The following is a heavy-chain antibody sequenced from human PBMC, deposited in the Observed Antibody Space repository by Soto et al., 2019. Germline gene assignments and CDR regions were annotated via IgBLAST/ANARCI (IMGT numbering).Heavy chain of an antibody. V-gene: IGHV3-48*03. CDR2: ISSSGGTI. J-gene: IGHJ4*01. Sequence: ETQLVDSGGGSVQPGGSLRLSCAASGFTFSSYEMNWVRQAPGKGLEWVSYISSSGGTIFYADSVKGRFTISRDNARNALSLPLNSLRAEDTAVYYCARGLRGELSPGGIDPVDHWGHGTLVTVS. CDR1: GFTFSSYE. D-gene: IGHD3-10*01. CDR3: ARGLRGELSPGGIDPVDH.